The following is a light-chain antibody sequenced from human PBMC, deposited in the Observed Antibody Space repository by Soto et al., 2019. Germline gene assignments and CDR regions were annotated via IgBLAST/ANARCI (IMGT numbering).Light chain of an antibody. V-gene: IGLV2-23*01. J-gene: IGLJ2*01. Sequence: QSALAQPASVSGSPGQSITISCNGTSSDVGRYNLVSWYQQHPGKAPKLVIYEGGKRPSGVSNRFSDSKSGNTASLTISGLQAEDGADYYCCSHAGRGTVLFGGGTKVTVL. CDR1: SSDVGRYNL. CDR2: EGG. CDR3: CSHAGRGTVL.